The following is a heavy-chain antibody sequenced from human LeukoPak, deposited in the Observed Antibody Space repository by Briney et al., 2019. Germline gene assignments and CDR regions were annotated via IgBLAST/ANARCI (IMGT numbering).Heavy chain of an antibody. Sequence: QSGGSLRLSCAASGFTFSGSAMHWVRQASGKGLEWVGRIRSKANSYATAYAASVKGTFTISRDDSKNTAYLQMNSLKTEDTAVYYCTGIAVAASGAFDIWGQGTMVTVSS. D-gene: IGHD6-19*01. J-gene: IGHJ3*02. V-gene: IGHV3-73*01. CDR2: IRSKANSYAT. CDR3: TGIAVAASGAFDI. CDR1: GFTFSGSA.